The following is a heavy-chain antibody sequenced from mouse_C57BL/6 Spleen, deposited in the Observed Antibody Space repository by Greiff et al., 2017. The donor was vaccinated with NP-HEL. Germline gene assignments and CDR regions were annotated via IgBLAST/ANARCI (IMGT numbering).Heavy chain of an antibody. J-gene: IGHJ2*01. CDR3: ARVRYSNYAFDY. Sequence: EVQLVESEGGLVQPGSSMKLSCTASGFTFSDYYMAWVRQVPEKGLEWVANINYDGSSTYYLDSLKSRFIISRDNAKNILYLQMSSLKSEDTATYYCARVRYSNYAFDYWGQGTTLTVSS. D-gene: IGHD2-5*01. CDR1: GFTFSDYY. CDR2: INYDGSST. V-gene: IGHV5-16*01.